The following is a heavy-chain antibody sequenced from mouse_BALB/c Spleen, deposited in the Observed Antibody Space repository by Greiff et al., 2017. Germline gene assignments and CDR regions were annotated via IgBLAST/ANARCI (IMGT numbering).Heavy chain of an antibody. CDR3: TRGLRRSHFDY. V-gene: IGHV1S81*02. Sequence: QVQLQQPGAELVKPGASVKLSCKASGYTFTSYYMYWVKQTPGQGLEWIGGINPSNGGTNFNEKFKSKATLTVDKSSSTAYMQLSSLTSEDTAVYYCTRGLRRSHFDYWGQGTTVTVSA. D-gene: IGHD2-2*01. CDR1: GYTFTSYY. CDR2: INPSNGGT. J-gene: IGHJ2*01.